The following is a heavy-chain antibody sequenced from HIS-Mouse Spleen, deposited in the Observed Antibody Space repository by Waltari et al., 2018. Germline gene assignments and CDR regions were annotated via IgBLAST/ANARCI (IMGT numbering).Heavy chain of an antibody. CDR2: IYHSGST. J-gene: IGHJ3*02. CDR1: GYSISSGYY. D-gene: IGHD7-27*01. Sequence: QVQLQESGPGLVKPSETLSLTCTVSGYSISSGYYWGWIRQPPGKGLEWIGSIYHSGSTYYNPSLKSRVTVSVDTSKNQFSLQLSSVTAADTAVYYCARAPGALDAFDIWGQGTMVTVSS. V-gene: IGHV4-38-2*02. CDR3: ARAPGALDAFDI.